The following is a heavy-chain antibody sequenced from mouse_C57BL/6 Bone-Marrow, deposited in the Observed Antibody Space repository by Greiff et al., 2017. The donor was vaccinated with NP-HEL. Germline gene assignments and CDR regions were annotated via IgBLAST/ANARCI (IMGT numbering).Heavy chain of an antibody. J-gene: IGHJ3*01. CDR1: GYTFTDYY. D-gene: IGHD2-1*01. Sequence: VQLQQSGPVLVKPGASVKMSCKASGYTFTDYYMNWVKQSPGKSLEWIGVINPYNGGTGYNQKFKGKATLTVDKSSSTAYMELHSLTSEDSAVYYCARPLLYYGNPAGFAYWGQGTLVTVSA. CDR3: ARPLLYYGNPAGFAY. V-gene: IGHV1-19*01. CDR2: INPYNGGT.